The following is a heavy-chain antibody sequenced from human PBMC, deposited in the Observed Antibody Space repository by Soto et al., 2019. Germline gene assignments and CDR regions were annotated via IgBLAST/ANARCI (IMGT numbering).Heavy chain of an antibody. CDR2: IYYSGST. J-gene: IGHJ3*02. D-gene: IGHD2-2*01. Sequence: PSETLSLTCTVSGGSISSYYWSWIRQPPGKGLEWIGYIYYSGSTNYNPSLKSRVTISVDTSKNQFSLKLSSVTAADTAVYYCARPYCSSTSCYGPHDAFDIWGQGTMVTVSS. CDR3: ARPYCSSTSCYGPHDAFDI. CDR1: GGSISSYY. V-gene: IGHV4-59*08.